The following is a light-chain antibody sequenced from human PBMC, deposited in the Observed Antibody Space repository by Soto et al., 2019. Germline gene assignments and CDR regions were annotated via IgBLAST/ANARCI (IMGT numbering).Light chain of an antibody. V-gene: IGKV3-20*01. CDR1: QSVSSSF. CDR2: GAS. CDR3: QQYVTSPWA. Sequence: EIVLTQSPGTLSLSPGERATLSCRASQSVSSSFLAWYQQKPGQAPRLLIYGASNRATGIPDRFSGSGSGTDFTLTISRLEPEDFAVYYCQQYVTSPWAFGQET. J-gene: IGKJ1*01.